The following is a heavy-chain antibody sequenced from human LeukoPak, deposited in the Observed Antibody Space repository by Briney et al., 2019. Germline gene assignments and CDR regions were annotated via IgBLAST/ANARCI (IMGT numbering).Heavy chain of an antibody. CDR1: GFNFNKYG. J-gene: IGHJ4*02. V-gene: IGHV3-30*18. D-gene: IGHD3-10*01. CDR3: GKAITMVRGVIVSPDY. CDR2: ISSDGSYK. Sequence: GRSLRLSCGASGFNFNKYGMHWVRQAPGPGLEWVAVISSDGSYKYHADSVKGRFTISRDNSNNTLYLQMNSLRAEDTAVYYCGKAITMVRGVIVSPDYWGQGTLVTVSS.